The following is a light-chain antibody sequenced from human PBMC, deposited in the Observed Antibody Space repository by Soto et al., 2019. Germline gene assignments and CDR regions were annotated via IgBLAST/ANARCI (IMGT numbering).Light chain of an antibody. CDR2: GAS. J-gene: IGKJ1*01. CDR3: QQYNNWPPWT. V-gene: IGKV3-15*01. CDR1: QSVRSN. Sequence: EIVMTQSPATLSVSPGDRATLSCRARQSVRSNLAWYQQKPGQAPRLLIYGASTRATGIPARFSGSGSGTEFTLTISSLQSEDFAVYYCQQYNNWPPWTFGQGTMVEVK.